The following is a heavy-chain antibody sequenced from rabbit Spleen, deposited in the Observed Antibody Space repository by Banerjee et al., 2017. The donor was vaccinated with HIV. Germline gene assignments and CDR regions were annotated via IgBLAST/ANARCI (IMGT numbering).Heavy chain of an antibody. CDR1: GFSFSSGYY. V-gene: IGHV1S40*01. CDR3: ARDLDGVIGWNFGW. Sequence: QQLVESGRGLVQPGASLTLTCKASGFSFSSGYYMSWVRQAPGKGLEWIGCIGTGSGTTYYASWAKGRFTISKTSSTAVTLQLNSLTAADTATYFCARDLDGVIGWNFGWWGQGTLVTVS. D-gene: IGHD4-1*01. J-gene: IGHJ3*01. CDR2: IGTGSGTT.